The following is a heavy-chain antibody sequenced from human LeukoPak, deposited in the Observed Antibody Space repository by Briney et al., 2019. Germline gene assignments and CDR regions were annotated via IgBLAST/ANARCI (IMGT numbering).Heavy chain of an antibody. CDR3: ARGTYYYDSSGYSDPPNWFDP. J-gene: IGHJ5*02. V-gene: IGHV1-8*01. CDR2: MNPNSGNT. CDR1: GYTFTSYD. Sequence: ASVKVSCMASGYTFTSYDINWVRQATGQGLEWMGWMNPNSGNTGDAQKFQGRVNMTRTTSISTAYMELSSLRSEDTAVYYCARGTYYYDSSGYSDPPNWFDPWGQGTLVTVSS. D-gene: IGHD3-22*01.